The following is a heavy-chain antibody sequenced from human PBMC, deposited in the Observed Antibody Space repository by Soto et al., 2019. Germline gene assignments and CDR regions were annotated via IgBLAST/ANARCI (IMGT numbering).Heavy chain of an antibody. V-gene: IGHV4-31*03. CDR3: ARDPAP. Sequence: QVQLQESGPGLVKPSETLSLTCTVSGGSITRGGYYWSWIRQHPVKGLAWIGYIYNSGTTYYNPSLKSRVTISVDTSKNQFSLKLTSVTAADTAVYYCARDPAPWGQGNLVTVSS. CDR2: IYNSGTT. CDR1: GGSITRGGYY. J-gene: IGHJ5*02.